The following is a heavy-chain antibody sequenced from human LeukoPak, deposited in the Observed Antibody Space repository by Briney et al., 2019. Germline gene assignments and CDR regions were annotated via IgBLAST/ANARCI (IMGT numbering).Heavy chain of an antibody. CDR2: ISGSGGST. J-gene: IGHJ4*02. CDR1: GFTFSSYA. CDR3: ARVPYYYDSSGYFLDY. V-gene: IGHV3-23*01. Sequence: SGGSLRLSCAASGFTFSSYAMSWVRQAPGKGLEWVSAISGSGGSTYYADSVKGRFTISRDNSKNTLYLQMNSLRAEDTAVYYCARVPYYYDSSGYFLDYWGQGTLVTVSS. D-gene: IGHD3-22*01.